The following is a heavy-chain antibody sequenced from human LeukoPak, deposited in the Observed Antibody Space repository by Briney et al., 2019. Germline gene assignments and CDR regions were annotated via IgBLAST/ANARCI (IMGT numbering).Heavy chain of an antibody. D-gene: IGHD2-15*01. CDR2: IIPIFGTA. CDR1: GGTFSSYA. Sequence: GSSVKVSCKASGGTFSSYAISWVRQAPGQGLEWMGGIIPIFGTANYAQKFQGRVTITTDESTSTAYMELSSPRSEDTAVYYCARHPRPLGMSGGNYYDYWGQGTLVTVSS. J-gene: IGHJ4*02. V-gene: IGHV1-69*05. CDR3: ARHPRPLGMSGGNYYDY.